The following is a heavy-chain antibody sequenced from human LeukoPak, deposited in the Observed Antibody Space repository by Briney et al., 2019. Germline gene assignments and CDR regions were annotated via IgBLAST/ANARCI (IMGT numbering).Heavy chain of an antibody. CDR2: INPNSGGT. Sequence: ASVTVSCKASGYTFTGYYMHWVRQAPGQGLEWMGWINPNSGGTNYAQKFQGRVTMTRDTSISTAYMELSRLRSDDTAVYYCARDRGEGYCSGGSCYSWGSAFDIWGQGTMVTVSS. CDR1: GYTFTGYY. D-gene: IGHD2-15*01. J-gene: IGHJ3*02. CDR3: ARDRGEGYCSGGSCYSWGSAFDI. V-gene: IGHV1-2*02.